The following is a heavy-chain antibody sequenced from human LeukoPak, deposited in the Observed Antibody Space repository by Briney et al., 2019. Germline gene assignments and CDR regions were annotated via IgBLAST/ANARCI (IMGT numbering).Heavy chain of an antibody. J-gene: IGHJ4*02. Sequence: QSGGSLRLSCVVTGLTFSSHGMNWVRQAPGKGLEWVAVISGSGGSTYYADSVKGRFTISRDNSKNTLYLQMNSLRAEDTAVYYCAKWELSHFDYWGQGTLVTVSS. CDR1: GLTFSSHG. CDR2: ISGSGGST. CDR3: AKWELSHFDY. V-gene: IGHV3-23*01. D-gene: IGHD1-26*01.